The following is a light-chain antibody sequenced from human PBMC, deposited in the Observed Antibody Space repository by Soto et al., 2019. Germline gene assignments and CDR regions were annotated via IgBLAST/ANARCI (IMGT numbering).Light chain of an antibody. Sequence: NQLNQPPTTPSSSLRDRDTNNYRASQSISSWLAWYQQKPWKAPKLLIFDASNLEGGVPSRFSGSGSGAEFTLTISSLQPDDFATYYCQQYNTYGTFGQGTKVDIK. V-gene: IGKV1-5*01. CDR2: DAS. CDR3: QQYNTYGT. J-gene: IGKJ1*01. CDR1: QSISSW.